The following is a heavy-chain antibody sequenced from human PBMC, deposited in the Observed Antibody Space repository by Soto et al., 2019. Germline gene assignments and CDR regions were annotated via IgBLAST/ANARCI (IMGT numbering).Heavy chain of an antibody. CDR2: IIPILGIT. Sequence: QVQLVQSGAEVKKPGSSVRVSCKASGGTFSSYTISWVRQAPGQGLEWMGRIIPILGITNYAQEFQRRVTITADKSTSTGYMELSSLRSEDTAVYYCATLLLAYCGGDCPMADYWGQGTLVTVSS. CDR3: ATLLLAYCGGDCPMADY. CDR1: GGTFSSYT. V-gene: IGHV1-69*02. J-gene: IGHJ4*02. D-gene: IGHD2-21*02.